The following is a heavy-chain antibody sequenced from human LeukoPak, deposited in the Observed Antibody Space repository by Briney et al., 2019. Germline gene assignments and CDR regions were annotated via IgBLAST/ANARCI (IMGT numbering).Heavy chain of an antibody. CDR1: GGSISSGDYY. Sequence: PSQTLSLTCTVSGGSISSGDYYWSWIRQPPGKGLEWIGYIYYSGSTYYNPSLKSRVAISVDTSKNQFFLKLSSVTAADTAVYYCARVPSSVVRGLDYWGQGTLVTVSS. V-gene: IGHV4-30-4*01. CDR3: ARVPSSVVRGLDY. D-gene: IGHD3-10*01. J-gene: IGHJ4*02. CDR2: IYYSGST.